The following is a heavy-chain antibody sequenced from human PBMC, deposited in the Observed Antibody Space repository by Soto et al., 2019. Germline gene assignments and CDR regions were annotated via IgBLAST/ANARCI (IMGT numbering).Heavy chain of an antibody. V-gene: IGHV4-59*08. D-gene: IGHD6-13*01. CDR3: ARRYSSAFDI. J-gene: IGHJ3*02. CDR1: GGSISSYY. CDR2: IYYSGST. Sequence: QMQLQESGPGLVKPSETLSLTCTVSGGSISSYYWSWIRQPPGKGLEWIGYIYYSGSTNYNPSLKSRVTISVDTSKNQFSLKLSSVTAADTAVYYCARRYSSAFDIWGQGTMVTVSS.